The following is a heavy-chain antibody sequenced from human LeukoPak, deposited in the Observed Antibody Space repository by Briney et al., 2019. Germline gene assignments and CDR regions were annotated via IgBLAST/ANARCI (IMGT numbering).Heavy chain of an antibody. CDR2: ISYDGGSK. D-gene: IGHD2-15*01. J-gene: IGHJ4*02. CDR1: GFTFSTYG. V-gene: IGHV3-30*18. CDR3: AKDATIDYSPDY. Sequence: GRSLRLSCAVSGFTFSTYGMHWVRQAPGKGPEWVALISYDGGSKYYGDSVKGRFTISRDNSKNTLYLQMNSLRTEDTAVYYCAKDATIDYSPDYWGQGTLVTVSS.